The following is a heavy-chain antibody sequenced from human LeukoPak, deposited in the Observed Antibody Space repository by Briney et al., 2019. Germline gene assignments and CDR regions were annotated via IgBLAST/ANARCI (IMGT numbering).Heavy chain of an antibody. CDR1: GFTFSNAW. J-gene: IGHJ3*02. D-gene: IGHD1-26*01. CDR2: IKSKTDGGTT. CDR3: TTGGLVGATLDDAFDI. V-gene: IGHV3-15*01. Sequence: PGGSLRLSCAASGFTFSNAWMSWVRQAPGKGLEWVGRIKSKTDGGTTDYAAPVKGRFTISRDDSKNTLYLQMDSLKTEGTAVYFCTTGGLVGATLDDAFDIWGQGTMVTVSS.